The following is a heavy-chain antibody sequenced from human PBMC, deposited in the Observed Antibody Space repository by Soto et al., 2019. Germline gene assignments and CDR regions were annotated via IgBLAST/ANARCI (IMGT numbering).Heavy chain of an antibody. V-gene: IGHV4-34*01. CDR3: ARTYATSYYYDSSGYYHEAFDI. CDR2: INHSGST. Sequence: PSETLSLTCAVYGGSFSGYYWSWIRQPPGKGLEWIGEINHSGSTNYNPSLKSRVTISVDTSKNQFSLKLSSVTAADTAVYYCARTYATSYYYDSSGYYHEAFDIWGQGTMVTVS. J-gene: IGHJ3*02. D-gene: IGHD3-22*01. CDR1: GGSFSGYY.